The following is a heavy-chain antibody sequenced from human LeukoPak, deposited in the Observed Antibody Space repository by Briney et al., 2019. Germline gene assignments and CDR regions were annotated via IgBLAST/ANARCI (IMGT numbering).Heavy chain of an antibody. Sequence: PGGSLRLSCAASGFTFSSYWMSWVRQAPGKGLEWVANIKQDGSEKYYVDSVKGRSTISRDNAKNSLYLQMNSLRAEDTAVYYCARGRDTYYYDSSGHRGRFDYWGQGTLVTVSS. V-gene: IGHV3-7*01. J-gene: IGHJ4*02. CDR3: ARGRDTYYYDSSGHRGRFDY. D-gene: IGHD3-22*01. CDR2: IKQDGSEK. CDR1: GFTFSSYW.